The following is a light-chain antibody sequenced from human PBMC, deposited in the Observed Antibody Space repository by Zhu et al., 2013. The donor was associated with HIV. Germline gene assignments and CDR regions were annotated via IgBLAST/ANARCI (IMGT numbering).Light chain of an antibody. V-gene: IGKV3-15*01. CDR1: QSVGGN. CDR3: QQYNNWPPIT. CDR2: GAS. Sequence: VLTQSPGTLSLSPGERATLSCRASQSVGGNLAWYQQKPGQAPRLLIYGASTRATDIPARFSGSGSGTEFTLTISSLQSEDFALYYCQQYNNWPPITFGQGTRLEIK. J-gene: IGKJ5*01.